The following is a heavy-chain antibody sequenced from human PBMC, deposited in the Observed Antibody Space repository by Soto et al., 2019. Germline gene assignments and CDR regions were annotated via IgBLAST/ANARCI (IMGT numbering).Heavy chain of an antibody. D-gene: IGHD1-26*01. J-gene: IGHJ4*02. Sequence: ASQTLPLPFVVSGSSISNAGYYWAWIRQRPGKGLEWIGYIYSSPTTYSNPSRNSRIAMSINTSQNQFALKLTSVSDACTDVSFGARGDWESYYQDSWRKGMLVAVSS. CDR2: IYSSPTT. CDR1: GSSISNAGYY. CDR3: ARGDWESYYQDS. V-gene: IGHV4-31*11.